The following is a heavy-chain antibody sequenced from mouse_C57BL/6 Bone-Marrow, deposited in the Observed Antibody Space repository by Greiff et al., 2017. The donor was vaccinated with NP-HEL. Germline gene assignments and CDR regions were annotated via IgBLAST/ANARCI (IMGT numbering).Heavy chain of an antibody. CDR2: IYPGSGST. CDR1: GYTFTSYW. CDR3: ARWKRKYYGSSYDAMDY. D-gene: IGHD1-1*01. V-gene: IGHV1-55*01. Sequence: VQLQQPGAELVKPGASVKMSCKASGYTFTSYWITWVKQRPGQGLEWIGDIYPGSGSTNYNEKFKSKATLTVDTSSSTAYMQLSSLTSEDSAVYFCARWKRKYYGSSYDAMDYWGQGTSVTVSS. J-gene: IGHJ4*01.